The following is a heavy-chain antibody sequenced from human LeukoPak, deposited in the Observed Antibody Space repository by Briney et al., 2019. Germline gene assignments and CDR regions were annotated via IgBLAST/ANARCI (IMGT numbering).Heavy chain of an antibody. J-gene: IGHJ5*02. Sequence: ASVKVSCKTSGYTFTSYDINWVRQATGQGLEWMGWMNPNSGNTGYAQKFQGRVTITRNTSISTAYMELSSLRSEDTAVYYCARARVITMVRGVSHWFDPWGQGTLVTVSS. V-gene: IGHV1-8*03. CDR3: ARARVITMVRGVSHWFDP. CDR2: MNPNSGNT. D-gene: IGHD3-10*01. CDR1: GYTFTSYD.